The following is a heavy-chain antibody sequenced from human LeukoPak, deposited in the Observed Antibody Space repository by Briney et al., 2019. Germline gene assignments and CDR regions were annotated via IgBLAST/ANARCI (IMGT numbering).Heavy chain of an antibody. V-gene: IGHV1-46*01. J-gene: IGHJ3*02. D-gene: IGHD2-21*02. CDR3: ARALAYCGGDCYDAFDI. CDR2: INPSGGST. CDR1: GYTFTSYY. Sequence: ASVKVSCKASGYTFTSYYMHWVRQAPGQGLEWMGIINPSGGSTSYAQKFQGRVTMTRDMSTSTVCMELSSLRSEDTAVYYCARALAYCGGDCYDAFDIWGQGTMVTVSS.